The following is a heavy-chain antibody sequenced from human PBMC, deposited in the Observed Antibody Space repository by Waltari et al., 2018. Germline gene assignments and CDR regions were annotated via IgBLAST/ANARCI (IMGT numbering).Heavy chain of an antibody. V-gene: IGHV3-23*01. CDR1: GFTFSSYA. Sequence: EVQLLESGGGLVQPGGSLRLSCAASGFTFSSYAMSWVRQAPGRGLEWVSAISGGGGSTSYSDSLKGRFTISRDNSKNTLYRQMNSLRAEDTAVYYCAKDRAAGLDFWGGVLDYWGQGTLVTVSS. CDR3: AKDRAAGLDFWGGVLDY. CDR2: ISGGGGST. J-gene: IGHJ4*02. D-gene: IGHD3-3*01.